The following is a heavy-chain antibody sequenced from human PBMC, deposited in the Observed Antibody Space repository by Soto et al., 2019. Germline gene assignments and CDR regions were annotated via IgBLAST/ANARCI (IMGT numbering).Heavy chain of an antibody. D-gene: IGHD3-10*01. Sequence: QVQLVESGGGVVQPGKSLRISCVMSGFSVSTFRMHWVRQAPGKALEWVAVIWIDEDTKYYVDSVKGRFTISKDNSKNTLYLQMDRLRVDDTAIYYCVRGSSIGSGIYYDLGFFAPWGQGALVTVSS. CDR2: IWIDEDTK. V-gene: IGHV3-33*01. J-gene: IGHJ5*02. CDR1: GFSVSTFR. CDR3: VRGSSIGSGIYYDLGFFAP.